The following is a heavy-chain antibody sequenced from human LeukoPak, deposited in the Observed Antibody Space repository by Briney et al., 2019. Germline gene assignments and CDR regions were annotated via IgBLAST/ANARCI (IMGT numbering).Heavy chain of an antibody. CDR1: GFTFSSYW. Sequence: GGSLRLSCAASGFTFSSYWMHWVRQAPGKGLVWVSRINSDGSSTSYADSVKGRFTISRDNAKNTLYLQMNSLRAEDTAVYYCARSIYSYGPFFDYWGKGTTVTVSS. CDR2: INSDGSST. CDR3: ARSIYSYGPFFDY. D-gene: IGHD5-18*01. J-gene: IGHJ4*03. V-gene: IGHV3-74*01.